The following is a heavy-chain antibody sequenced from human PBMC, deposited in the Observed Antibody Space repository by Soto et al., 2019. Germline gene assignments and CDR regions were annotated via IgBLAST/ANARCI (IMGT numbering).Heavy chain of an antibody. J-gene: IGHJ4*02. CDR3: AKHADDFWSGYSQPPRYYFDY. V-gene: IGHV3-48*03. CDR1: GFTFSSYE. D-gene: IGHD3-3*01. Sequence: PGGSLRLSCAASGFTFSSYEMNWFRQAPGKGLEWVSYISSSGSTIYYADSVKGRFTISRDNSKNTLYLQMNSLRAEDTAVYYCAKHADDFWSGYSQPPRYYFDYWGQGTLVTVSS. CDR2: ISSSGSTI.